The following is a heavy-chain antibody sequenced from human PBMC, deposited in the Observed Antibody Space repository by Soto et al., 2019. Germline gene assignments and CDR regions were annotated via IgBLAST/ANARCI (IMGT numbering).Heavy chain of an antibody. CDR2: RYYRSKWYN. J-gene: IGHJ6*02. CDR3: ARGTAYDYYYYGMDV. D-gene: IGHD3-16*01. V-gene: IGHV6-1*01. CDR1: GDSVSSNSAA. Sequence: RSQTLSLTCAISGDSVSSNSAAWNWIRQSPSRGLEWLGRRYYRSKWYNDYAVSVKSRITINPDTSKNQFSLQLNSVTPEATAAYYGARGTAYDYYYYGMDVWGQGTTVTVSS.